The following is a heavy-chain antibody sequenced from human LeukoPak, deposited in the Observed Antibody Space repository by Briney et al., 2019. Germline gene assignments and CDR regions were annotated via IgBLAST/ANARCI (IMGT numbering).Heavy chain of an antibody. D-gene: IGHD6-6*01. CDR1: GFIFISYS. CDR2: ISSSGVNI. CDR3: ARSSSSAFDI. V-gene: IGHV3-21*01. Sequence: PGGSLRLSCAASGFIFISYSMSWVRQAPGKGLEWVSSISSSGVNIYYADSVKGRFTISRDNARDSLYLQMNSLRAEDTAVYYCARSSSSAFDIWGQGTMVTVSS. J-gene: IGHJ3*02.